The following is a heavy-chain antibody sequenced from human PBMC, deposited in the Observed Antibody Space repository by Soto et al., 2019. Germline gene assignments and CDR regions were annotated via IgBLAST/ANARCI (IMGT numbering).Heavy chain of an antibody. CDR2: INHSGST. D-gene: IGHD6-6*01. CDR1: GGSFSGYY. J-gene: IGHJ4*02. Sequence: PSETLALTCAVYGGSFSGYYWSWIRQPPGKGLEWIGEINHSGSTNYNPSLKSRVTISVDTSKNQFSLKLSSVTAADTAVYYCASRNSSSSVFGYWGQGTLVTVS. V-gene: IGHV4-34*01. CDR3: ASRNSSSSVFGY.